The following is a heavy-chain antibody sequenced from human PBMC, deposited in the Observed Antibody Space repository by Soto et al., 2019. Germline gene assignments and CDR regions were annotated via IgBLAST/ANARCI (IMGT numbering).Heavy chain of an antibody. V-gene: IGHV3-23*01. J-gene: IGHJ4*02. D-gene: IGHD4-17*01. CDR2: VTGSSGST. CDR1: GFTFSSYA. CDR3: AKDDDGDFDF. Sequence: EVQLLESGGDLVQPGGSLRLSCAASGFTFSSYAMCWVRQAPGKGLEWVSTVTGSSGSTYYADSVKGRFTISRDNSKNTLYLQMNSLRAEDTAVYFCAKDDDGDFDFWGQGTLVTVSS.